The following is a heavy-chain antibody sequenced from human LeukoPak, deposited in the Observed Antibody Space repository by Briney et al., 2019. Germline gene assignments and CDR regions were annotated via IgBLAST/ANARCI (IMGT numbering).Heavy chain of an antibody. CDR2: IKSKTDGGTT. Sequence: GGSLRLSCAASGFTFSNAWMSWVRQAPGKGLEWVGRIKSKTDGGTTDYAAPVKGRFTISRDDSKNTLYLQMNSLKTEDTAVYYCTTPSPDSSGWYYYYYYMDVWGKGTTVTVSS. CDR3: TTPSPDSSGWYYYYYYMDV. J-gene: IGHJ6*03. CDR1: GFTFSNAW. D-gene: IGHD6-19*01. V-gene: IGHV3-15*01.